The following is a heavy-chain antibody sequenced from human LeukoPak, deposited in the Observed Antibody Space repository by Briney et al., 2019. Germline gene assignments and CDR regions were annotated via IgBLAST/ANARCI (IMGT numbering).Heavy chain of an antibody. V-gene: IGHV4-39*01. CDR2: IYYSGST. CDR1: GGSISSSSYY. Sequence: SETLSPTCTVSGGSISSSSYYWGWIRQPPGKGLEWIGSIYYSGSTYYNPSLKSRVTISVDTSKNQFSLKLSSVTAADTAVYYCARHVDYYDSSGYYPGAFDIWGQGTMVTVSS. CDR3: ARHVDYYDSSGYYPGAFDI. D-gene: IGHD3-22*01. J-gene: IGHJ3*02.